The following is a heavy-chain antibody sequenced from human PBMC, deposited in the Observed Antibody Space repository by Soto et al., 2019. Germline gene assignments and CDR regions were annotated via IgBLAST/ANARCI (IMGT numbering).Heavy chain of an antibody. CDR1: GGSISSEYFH. D-gene: IGHD2-21*02. CDR3: AREDDGGDRDYYGLDV. J-gene: IGHJ6*02. Sequence: QVQLQQSGPGLVEPSQTLSLTCAVSGGSISSEYFHWTWIRQSPGKGLEWIGYIHYTGSIMNNPSFKSQLTKAVDTTKNQFSLQLTSVTAADTAVYFCAREDDGGDRDYYGLDVWGQGTTVTVSS. CDR2: IHYTGSI. V-gene: IGHV4-30-4*08.